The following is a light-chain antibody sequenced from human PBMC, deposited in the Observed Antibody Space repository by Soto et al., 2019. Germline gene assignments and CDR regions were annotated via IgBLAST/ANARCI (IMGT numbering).Light chain of an antibody. CDR3: QQYESYSPLT. V-gene: IGKV1-5*01. CDR2: DAY. J-gene: IGKJ4*01. Sequence: DIHMTQSPSTLSASVGDTVTITCRASQSLSGWLAWYQQKPGKAPKLLVYDAYSLESGVPSTFSGRRSGTEFTPTIAGLRPEDFATYYCQQYESYSPLTCGGGTKVDIK. CDR1: QSLSGW.